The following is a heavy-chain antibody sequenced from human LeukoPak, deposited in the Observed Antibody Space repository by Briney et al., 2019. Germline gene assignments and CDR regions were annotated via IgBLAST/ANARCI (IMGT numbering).Heavy chain of an antibody. V-gene: IGHV4-59*01. D-gene: IGHD3-10*01. CDR1: GGSISSYY. J-gene: IGHJ5*02. Sequence: SETLSLTCTVSGGSISSYYWSWIRQPPGKGLEWIGYIYYSGSTNYNPSLKSRVTISVDTSKNQFSLKLSSVTAADTAVYYCARGVLWFGETHVGRFDPWGQGTLVTVSS. CDR2: IYYSGST. CDR3: ARGVLWFGETHVGRFDP.